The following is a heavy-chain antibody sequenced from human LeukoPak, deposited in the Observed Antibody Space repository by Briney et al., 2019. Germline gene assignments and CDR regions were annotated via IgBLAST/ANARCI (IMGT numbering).Heavy chain of an antibody. CDR1: GFTFSSYG. J-gene: IGHJ3*02. CDR2: IRYDGSNK. CDR3: AKEGITIFGVVYQSPNDAFDI. V-gene: IGHV3-30*02. Sequence: GGSLRLSCAASGFTFSSYGMHWVRQAPGKGLEWVAFIRYDGSNKYYADSVKGRFTISRDNSKNTLYLQMNSLRAEDTAVYYCAKEGITIFGVVYQSPNDAFDIWGQGTMVTVSS. D-gene: IGHD3-3*01.